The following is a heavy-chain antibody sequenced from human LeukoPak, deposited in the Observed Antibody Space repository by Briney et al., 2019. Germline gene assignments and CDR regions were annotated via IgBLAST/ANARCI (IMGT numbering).Heavy chain of an antibody. CDR3: ARGPDARWGPRVEDY. Sequence: GSLRLSCAASGFTVSSNYMSWVRQAPGKGLEWIGEINHSGSTNYNPSLKSRVTISVDTSENQFSLKLSSVTAADTAVYYCARGPDARWGPRVEDYWGQGTLVTVSS. D-gene: IGHD2-21*02. CDR1: GFTVSSNY. V-gene: IGHV4-34*01. CDR2: INHSGST. J-gene: IGHJ4*02.